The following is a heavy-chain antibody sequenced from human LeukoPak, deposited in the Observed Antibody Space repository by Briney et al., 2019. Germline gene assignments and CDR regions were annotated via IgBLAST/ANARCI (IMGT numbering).Heavy chain of an antibody. V-gene: IGHV3-53*01. Sequence: GGSLRLSCAASGFTVSSNYMSWVRQAPGKGLEWVSVIYSGGSTYYADSVKGRFTISRDNSKNTLYLQMNSLRAEDTAVCYCAREPYYYGSGSYDRGQGTLVTVSS. CDR3: AREPYYYGSGSYD. D-gene: IGHD3-10*01. CDR2: IYSGGST. CDR1: GFTVSSNY. J-gene: IGHJ4*02.